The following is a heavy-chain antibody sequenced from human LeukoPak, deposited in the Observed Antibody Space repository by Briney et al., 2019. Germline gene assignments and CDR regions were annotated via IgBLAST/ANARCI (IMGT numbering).Heavy chain of an antibody. CDR2: LHYSGTH. CDR3: VRHLSGDYAWLDV. D-gene: IGHD4-17*01. Sequence: SESLSLTCTVSVGSISSHYWSWIRRPPGKGLEWIGYLHYSGTHNYNPSLKSRVSLSADTSENQMSLRLSSVTAADTAVYYCVRHLSGDYAWLDVWGQGTTVTVSS. V-gene: IGHV4-59*08. CDR1: VGSISSHY. J-gene: IGHJ6*02.